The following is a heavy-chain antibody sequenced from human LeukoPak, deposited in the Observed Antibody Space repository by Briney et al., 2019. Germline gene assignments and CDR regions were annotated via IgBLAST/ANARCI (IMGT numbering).Heavy chain of an antibody. J-gene: IGHJ3*02. Sequence: ASVKVSCKASGGTFSNYAISWVRQAPGQGLEWMGRIIPIFGTANYAQKFQGRVTITTDESTSTAYMELSSLRSEDPAVYYCARFPWRDLDAFDIWGQGTMVTVSS. CDR2: IIPIFGTA. CDR1: GGTFSNYA. CDR3: ARFPWRDLDAFDI. D-gene: IGHD1-1*01. V-gene: IGHV1-69*05.